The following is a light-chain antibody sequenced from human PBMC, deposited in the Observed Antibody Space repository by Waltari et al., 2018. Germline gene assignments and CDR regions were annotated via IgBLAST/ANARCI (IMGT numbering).Light chain of an antibody. CDR1: QNIDTY. CDR2: GAS. Sequence: EIVLTQSPATLSLPPGERATLSCRASQNIDTYLAWYQQKPGQAPRLLMSGASNRAAGVPARFHGSGSGTDFILTISALQPEDFAVYYCQQRTSWPPYTFGQGTRLEI. V-gene: IGKV3-11*01. CDR3: QQRTSWPPYT. J-gene: IGKJ2*01.